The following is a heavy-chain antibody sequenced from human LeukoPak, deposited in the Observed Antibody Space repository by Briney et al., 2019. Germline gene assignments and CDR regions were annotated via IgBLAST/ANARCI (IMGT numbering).Heavy chain of an antibody. D-gene: IGHD3-16*01. J-gene: IGHJ4*02. CDR3: VHNNLLRGTHYFDY. Sequence: SGPTLVKPTQTLTLTCTFSGFSLSTSGVGVGWIRQPPGKALEWLALIYWNNDKRYSPSLKSRLTITKDTSKNQVVLTMTNVDPVDTATYYRVHNNLLRGTHYFDYWGQGTLVTVSS. V-gene: IGHV2-5*01. CDR2: IYWNNDK. CDR1: GFSLSTSGVG.